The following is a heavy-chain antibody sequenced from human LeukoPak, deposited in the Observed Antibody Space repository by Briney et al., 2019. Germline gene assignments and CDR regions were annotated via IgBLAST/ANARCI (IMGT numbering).Heavy chain of an antibody. D-gene: IGHD3-3*01. J-gene: IGHJ4*02. CDR3: ARDGYYDFWSGYYPSFDY. CDR1: GYTFTSYA. CDR2: INAGNGNT. V-gene: IGHV1-3*01. Sequence: ASAKVSCKASGYTFTSYAMHWVRQAPGQRLEWMGWINAGNGNTKYSQKFQGRVTITRDTSASTAYMELSSLRSEDTAVYYCARDGYYDFWSGYYPSFDYWGQGTLVTVSS.